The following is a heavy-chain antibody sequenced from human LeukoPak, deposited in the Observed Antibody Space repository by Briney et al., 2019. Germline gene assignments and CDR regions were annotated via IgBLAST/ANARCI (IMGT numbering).Heavy chain of an antibody. CDR2: ININTGNP. V-gene: IGHV7-4-1*02. CDR1: GYTFSNYA. D-gene: IGHD1-26*01. J-gene: IGHJ4*02. CDR3: ARSGSWDPSIGGTDLDY. Sequence: ASVKVSCKASGYTFSNYAMNWVRQAPGQGLEWMGWININTGNPTYAQGFTGRFVFSLDTSVSTAYLQISSLKAEDTAVYYCARSGSWDPSIGGTDLDYWGQGTLVTVSS.